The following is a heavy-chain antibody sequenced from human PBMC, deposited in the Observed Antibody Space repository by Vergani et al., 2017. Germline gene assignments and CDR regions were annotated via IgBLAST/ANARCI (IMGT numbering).Heavy chain of an antibody. D-gene: IGHD1-26*01. Sequence: QVQLQESGPGLVKPSETLSLTCTVSGGSISSYYWSWIRQPPGKGLEWIGYIYYSGSTNYNPSLKSRVTISVDTSKNQFSLMLSSVTAADTAVYYCARDSGTFDYWGQGTLVTVSS. V-gene: IGHV4-59*01. CDR2: IYYSGST. CDR3: ARDSGTFDY. CDR1: GGSISSYY. J-gene: IGHJ4*02.